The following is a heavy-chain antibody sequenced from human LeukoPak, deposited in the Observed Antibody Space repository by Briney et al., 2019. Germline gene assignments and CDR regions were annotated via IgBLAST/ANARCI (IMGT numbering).Heavy chain of an antibody. J-gene: IGHJ6*02. CDR3: ARYGVVATRYYYYGMDV. V-gene: IGHV3-21*01. D-gene: IGHD5-12*01. Sequence: GGSLRLSCAASGFTFSSYSMNWVRQAPGKGLEWVSSISSSSSYIYYADSVKGRFTISRDNAKNSLYLQMNSLRAEDTAVYYCARYGVVATRYYYYGMDVWGQGTTVTVSS. CDR1: GFTFSSYS. CDR2: ISSSSSYI.